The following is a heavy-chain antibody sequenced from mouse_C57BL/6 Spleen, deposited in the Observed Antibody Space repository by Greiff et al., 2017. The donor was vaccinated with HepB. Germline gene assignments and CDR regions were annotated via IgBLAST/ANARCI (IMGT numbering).Heavy chain of an antibody. V-gene: IGHV1-82*01. J-gene: IGHJ1*03. Sequence: VQLQESGPELVKPGASVKISCKASGYAFSSSWMNWVKQRPGKGLEWIGRIYPGDGDTNYNGKFKGKATLTADKSSSTAYMQLSSLTSEDSAVYFCARNRDSNYRYFDVWGTGTTVTVSS. CDR1: GYAFSSSW. CDR3: ARNRDSNYRYFDV. D-gene: IGHD2-5*01. CDR2: IYPGDGDT.